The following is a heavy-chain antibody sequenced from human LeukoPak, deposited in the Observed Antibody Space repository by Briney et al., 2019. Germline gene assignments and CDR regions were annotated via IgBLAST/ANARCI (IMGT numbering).Heavy chain of an antibody. CDR3: ARLNSYGFYYFDY. CDR1: GFSFTSYS. CDR2: ISVSSSTI. Sequence: PGGSLRLSCAASGFSFTSYSMNWVRQAPGKGLEWVSYISVSSSTIYYADSVRGRFTISRDNAKNSLYLQMNSLRAEDTAVYYCARLNSYGFYYFDYWGQGTLVTVSS. D-gene: IGHD5-18*01. V-gene: IGHV3-48*01. J-gene: IGHJ4*02.